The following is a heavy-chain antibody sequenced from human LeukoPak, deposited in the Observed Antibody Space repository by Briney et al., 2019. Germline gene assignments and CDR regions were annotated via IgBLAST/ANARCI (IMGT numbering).Heavy chain of an antibody. CDR1: GFTVSSNY. CDR2: IYSGGST. CDR3: AREIGGYYNSRGYIDY. Sequence: PGGSLRLSCAASGFTVSSNYMSWVRQAPGKGLEWVSVIYSGGSTYYADSVKGRFTISRDNSKNTLYLQMNRLRAEDTAVYYCAREIGGYYNSRGYIDYWGQGTLVTVSS. V-gene: IGHV3-53*01. J-gene: IGHJ4*02. D-gene: IGHD3-22*01.